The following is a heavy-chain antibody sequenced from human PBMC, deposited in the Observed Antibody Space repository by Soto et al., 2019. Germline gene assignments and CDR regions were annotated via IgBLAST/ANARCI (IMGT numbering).Heavy chain of an antibody. CDR1: GGSVSYDY. CDR2: IYSSGTT. CDR3: ARGPCGGGSCYSDLFPQTGFDY. Sequence: QVQLEESGPRLVKASETLSLMCTVSGGSVSYDYWSWVRQPAGKGLEWIGRIYSSGTTDYNPSLRGRVTFSIDTSKSQFSLQLTSVTAADTAMYFCARGPCGGGSCYSDLFPQTGFDYWGHGIPVTVSS. V-gene: IGHV4-4*07. D-gene: IGHD2-15*01. J-gene: IGHJ4*01.